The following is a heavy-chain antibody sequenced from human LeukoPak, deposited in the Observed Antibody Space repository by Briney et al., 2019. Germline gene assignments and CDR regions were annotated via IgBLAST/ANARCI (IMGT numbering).Heavy chain of an antibody. CDR3: VKDLRSDFMGVLSRYLSY. J-gene: IGHJ4*02. CDR2: INRNGGST. Sequence: SGGSLRLSCSASGFTFSSFAMHWVRQAPGKGLEYVAAINRNGGSTYYADSVKGRFTISRDNSKNTLYLQMSSLRAEDTAVYLCVKDLRSDFMGVLSRYLSYWGQGTLVTVSS. V-gene: IGHV3-64D*09. CDR1: GFTFSSFA. D-gene: IGHD2/OR15-2a*01.